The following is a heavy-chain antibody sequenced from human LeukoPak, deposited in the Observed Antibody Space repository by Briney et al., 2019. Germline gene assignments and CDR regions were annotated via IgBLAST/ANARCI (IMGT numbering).Heavy chain of an antibody. J-gene: IGHJ4*02. CDR2: ISGNNDNI. CDR3: ARDLNWSFDY. V-gene: IGHV3-48*01. Sequence: GGSLSLSCAASGFTFSSYSMNWVRQAPGKGLEWVSYISGNNDNIHQADSVKGRFTISRDNAKNSLHLQMNSLRAEDTAVYYCARDLNWSFDYWGQGTLVTVSS. D-gene: IGHD1-1*01. CDR1: GFTFSSYS.